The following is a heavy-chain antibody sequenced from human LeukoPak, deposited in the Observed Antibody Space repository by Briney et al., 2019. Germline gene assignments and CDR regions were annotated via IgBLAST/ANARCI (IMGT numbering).Heavy chain of an antibody. CDR1: GFTFSSYA. Sequence: GGSLRLSCASSGFTFSSYAMSWVRQAPGRGLEWVSAISGSGGSTYYADSVKGRFPISKDKAKNPLYLQMNSLRTEDTAVYYWAKEPPYSSSWGTFDYWGQGTLVTVSS. CDR2: ISGSGGST. D-gene: IGHD6-13*01. J-gene: IGHJ4*02. CDR3: AKEPPYSSSWGTFDY. V-gene: IGHV3-23*01.